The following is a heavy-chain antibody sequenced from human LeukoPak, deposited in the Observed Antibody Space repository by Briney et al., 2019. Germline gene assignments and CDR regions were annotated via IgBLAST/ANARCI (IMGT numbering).Heavy chain of an antibody. CDR1: GFTFSSYW. V-gene: IGHV3-74*01. Sequence: PGGSLRLSCAASGFTFSSYWMHWVRHAPGKGLVWVSRINSDGSSTSYADSVKGRFTISRDNAKNTLYLQMNSLRAEDTAVYYCARGSGWYNNFDYWGQGTLVTVSS. D-gene: IGHD6-19*01. J-gene: IGHJ4*02. CDR3: ARGSGWYNNFDY. CDR2: INSDGSST.